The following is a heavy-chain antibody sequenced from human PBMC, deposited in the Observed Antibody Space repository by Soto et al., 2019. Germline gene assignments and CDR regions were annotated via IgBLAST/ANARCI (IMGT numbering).Heavy chain of an antibody. J-gene: IGHJ6*03. CDR1: GYTFTNYG. Sequence: ASVKVSCKTSGYTFTNYGFTWVRQAPGQGLEWLGWISTYNGNTKYAQKVQGRLTMTTDTSTSTANMELTSLRSDDTALYYCARTTVTASHYYMDVWGKGSTVTVSS. D-gene: IGHD4-17*01. V-gene: IGHV1-18*01. CDR3: ARTTVTASHYYMDV. CDR2: ISTYNGNT.